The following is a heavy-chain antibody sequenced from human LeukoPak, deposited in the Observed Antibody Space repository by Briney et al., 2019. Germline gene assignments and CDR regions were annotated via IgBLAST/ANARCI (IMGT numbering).Heavy chain of an antibody. CDR1: GFTFSSYG. D-gene: IGHD6-19*01. V-gene: IGHV3-33*01. Sequence: GGSLRLSCAASGFTFSSYGMHWVRQAPGKGLEWVAVIWYDGSNKYYADSVKGRFTISRDNSKNTLYLQMNSLRAEDTAVYYCARQPWLIAVAGTWDYWGQGTLVTVSS. CDR2: IWYDGSNK. J-gene: IGHJ4*02. CDR3: ARQPWLIAVAGTWDY.